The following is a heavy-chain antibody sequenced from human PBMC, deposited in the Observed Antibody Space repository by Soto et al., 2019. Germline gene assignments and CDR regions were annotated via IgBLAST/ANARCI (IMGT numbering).Heavy chain of an antibody. CDR2: INPSNGNT. Sequence: QVQLVQSGAEEKKPGASVKISCKASGYSLITTAIYWVRQAPGQRLDWMGWINPSNGNTKYSQKFQGRVTITRDTSASTAYMALSSLRSEDTAVDYCASGVGYSYGSYLDYWGQGTLVTVSS. J-gene: IGHJ4*02. V-gene: IGHV1-3*05. CDR3: ASGVGYSYGSYLDY. CDR1: GYSLITTA. D-gene: IGHD5-18*01.